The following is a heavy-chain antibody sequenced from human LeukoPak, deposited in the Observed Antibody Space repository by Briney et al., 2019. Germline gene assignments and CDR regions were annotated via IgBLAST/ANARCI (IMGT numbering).Heavy chain of an antibody. J-gene: IGHJ6*03. CDR1: GGSFSGYY. D-gene: IGHD3-10*01. V-gene: IGHV4-34*01. CDR2: INHSGST. CDR3: ARSPYYYNHRSPRYYQYNLAA. Sequence: SETLSLTCAVYGGSFSGYYWSWIRQPPGKGLEWIGAINHSGSTNYNPSLKSRVTISVDTSKYQFSLTLSSVPAADTAVYYCARSPYYYNHRSPRYYQYNLAAGGKEPRVTVSS.